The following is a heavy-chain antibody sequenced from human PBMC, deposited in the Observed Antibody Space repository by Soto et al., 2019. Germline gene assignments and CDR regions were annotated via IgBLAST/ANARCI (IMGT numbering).Heavy chain of an antibody. CDR2: SDPEDGET. J-gene: IGHJ6*02. CDR3: ATSWSGYNSYGMDV. CDR1: GYTPTELS. Sequence: ASVKVSCKVSGYTPTELSMHWVRQAPGKGLEWMGGSDPEDGETIYAQKFQGRVTMTEDTSTDTAYMELSSLRSEDTAVYYCATSWSGYNSYGMDVWGQGTTVTVSS. V-gene: IGHV1-24*01. D-gene: IGHD3-3*01.